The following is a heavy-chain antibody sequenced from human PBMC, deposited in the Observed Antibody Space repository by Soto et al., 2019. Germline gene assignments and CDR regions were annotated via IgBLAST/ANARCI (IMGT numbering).Heavy chain of an antibody. J-gene: IGHJ6*02. V-gene: IGHV3-30-3*01. Sequence: PGGSLRLSCAASGFTFSTYARHWVRQAPGKGLEWVAVISYDGSNKYYADSVKGRFTISRDNSKNTLYLQMNSLRAKDTAVYYCARTQWLVGNDGMDVWGQGTTVTVSS. CDR2: ISYDGSNK. CDR1: GFTFSTYA. D-gene: IGHD6-19*01. CDR3: ARTQWLVGNDGMDV.